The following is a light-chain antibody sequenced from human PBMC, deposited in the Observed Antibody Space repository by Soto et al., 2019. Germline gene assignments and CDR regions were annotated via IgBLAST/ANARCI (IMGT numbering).Light chain of an antibody. J-gene: IGLJ1*01. CDR1: SSDLGIYNY. CDR3: SSYTTSSTRV. CDR2: EVT. Sequence: QSALTQPASVSGSPGQSIAISCSGSSSDLGIYNYVSWYQQHPGKVPKLIIFEVTNRPSGVSNRFSGPKSGNTASLTISGLQAEDEADYYCSSYTTSSTRVFGTGTKVTVL. V-gene: IGLV2-14*01.